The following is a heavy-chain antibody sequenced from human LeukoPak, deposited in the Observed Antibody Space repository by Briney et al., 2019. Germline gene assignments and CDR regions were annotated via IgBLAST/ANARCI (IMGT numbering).Heavy chain of an antibody. Sequence: GGSLRLSCAASGFIFSDYYMSWIRQAPGKGLEWVSYISTSGSVKYYADSMKGRFTISRDNAKNSLYLQMNSLRADDTAVYYCTRARPRFLEWLLRRYYFDYWGQGTLVTVSS. CDR3: TRARPRFLEWLLRRYYFDY. J-gene: IGHJ4*02. D-gene: IGHD3-3*01. CDR1: GFIFSDYY. CDR2: ISTSGSVK. V-gene: IGHV3-11*01.